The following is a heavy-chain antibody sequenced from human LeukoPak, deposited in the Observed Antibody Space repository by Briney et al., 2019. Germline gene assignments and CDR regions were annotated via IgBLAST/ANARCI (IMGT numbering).Heavy chain of an antibody. CDR2: IYYSGST. CDR1: GGSISSTNYY. D-gene: IGHD2-8*02. V-gene: IGHV4-39*07. J-gene: IGHJ4*02. CDR3: ATYRQVLLPFES. Sequence: SETLSLTCTVSGGSISSTNYYWGWIRQPPGKGLEWIGSIYYSGSTYYNPSLKSRVTISVDTSKNQFSLKLSSVTAADTAIYYCATYRQVLLPFESWGQGTLVTVSS.